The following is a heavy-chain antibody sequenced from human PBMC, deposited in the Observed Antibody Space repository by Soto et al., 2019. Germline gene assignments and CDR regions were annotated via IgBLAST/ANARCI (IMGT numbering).Heavy chain of an antibody. Sequence: QVQLVQSGAEVKKPGASVTVSCRSSGDTFNDYYIHWVRQAPGQGLEWMGWINPNGGVTKYAQKFQGWVSMTRDTTIRTAYMQLTRLRSDDTAVYYCARESGGATATLGYYYFYMDVWGTGTTVTVSS. CDR3: ARESGGATATLGYYYFYMDV. D-gene: IGHD5-12*01. CDR1: GDTFNDYY. V-gene: IGHV1-2*04. CDR2: INPNGGVT. J-gene: IGHJ6*03.